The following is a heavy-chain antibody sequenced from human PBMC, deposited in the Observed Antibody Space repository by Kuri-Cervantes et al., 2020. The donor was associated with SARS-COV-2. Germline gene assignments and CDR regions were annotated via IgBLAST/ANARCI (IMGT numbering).Heavy chain of an antibody. Sequence: ESLKISCTVSGGSISTYYWSWIRQPPGKGLEWIGYLYYSGSTNYNHPLKSRVTISLDTSKNQFSLKLSSVTAADTAVYYCATGSYYVAYDYWGQGTLVTVSS. CDR1: GGSISTYY. CDR2: LYYSGST. J-gene: IGHJ4*02. D-gene: IGHD1-26*01. V-gene: IGHV4-59*01. CDR3: ATGSYYVAYDY.